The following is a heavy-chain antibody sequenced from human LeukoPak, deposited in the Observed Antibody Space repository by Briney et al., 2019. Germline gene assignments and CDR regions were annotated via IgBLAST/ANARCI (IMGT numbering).Heavy chain of an antibody. D-gene: IGHD1-1*01. V-gene: IGHV3-23*01. CDR3: AKPVDGASVQRYFQH. CDR1: GFTFSRYA. CDR2: ISGGGDNT. Sequence: GGSLRLSCAASGFTFSRYAMSWVRQARGEGLEWVSAISGGGDNTYYADSVRGRFTISRDNSKNTLFLQMNSLRAEDTAIYYCAKPVDGASVQRYFQHWGQGTLVTVPS. J-gene: IGHJ1*01.